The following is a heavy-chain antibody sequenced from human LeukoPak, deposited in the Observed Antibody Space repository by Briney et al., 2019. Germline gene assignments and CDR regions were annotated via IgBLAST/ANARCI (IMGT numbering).Heavy chain of an antibody. D-gene: IGHD3-10*01. Sequence: PSETLSLTCTVSGDSISSSDYYWGWIRQPPGKGLEWIGSIYYSGSTYYNPSLKSRVTISVDTSKNQFSLKLSSVTAADTAVYYCARVKSSYYGSGSYSDYWGQGTLVTVSS. V-gene: IGHV4-39*07. J-gene: IGHJ4*02. CDR2: IYYSGST. CDR1: GDSISSSDYY. CDR3: ARVKSSYYGSGSYSDY.